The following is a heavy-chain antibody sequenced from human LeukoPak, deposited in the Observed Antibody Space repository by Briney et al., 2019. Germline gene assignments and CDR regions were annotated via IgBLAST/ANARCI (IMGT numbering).Heavy chain of an antibody. Sequence: ASVKVSCKASGYTFTGYNMHWVRQAPGQGLEWMGWINPNSGGTNYAQKFQGRVTMTRDTSISTAYMELSRLRSDDTAVYYCARARVRAARPEDYWGQGTLVTVSP. CDR3: ARARVRAARPEDY. CDR2: INPNSGGT. V-gene: IGHV1-2*02. J-gene: IGHJ4*02. CDR1: GYTFTGYN. D-gene: IGHD6-6*01.